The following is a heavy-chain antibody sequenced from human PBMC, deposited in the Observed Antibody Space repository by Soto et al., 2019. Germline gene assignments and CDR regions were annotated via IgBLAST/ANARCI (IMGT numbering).Heavy chain of an antibody. D-gene: IGHD6-13*01. CDR1: GYTFTSYD. CDR3: ARDPYTSSSGYYCGMDV. V-gene: IGHV1-2*04. J-gene: IGHJ6*02. Sequence: ASVKVSCKASGYTFTSYDINWVRQATGQGLEWMGWMNPDTGGTNYAQKFQGWVTMTRDTSISTAYMELSRLRSDDTAVYNCARDPYTSSSGYYCGMDVWGQGTTVTVSS. CDR2: MNPDTGGT.